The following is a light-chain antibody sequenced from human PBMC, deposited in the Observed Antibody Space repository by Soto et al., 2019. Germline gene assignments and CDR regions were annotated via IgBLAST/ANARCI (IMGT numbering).Light chain of an antibody. V-gene: IGLV2-14*03. CDR1: SSDVGGYDF. J-gene: IGLJ1*01. CDR3: SSYTSISTYV. CDR2: DVS. Sequence: QSALTQPASVSGSPGQSITISCTGTSSDVGGYDFVSWYQHHPGKAPRLMIYDVSHRPSGVSDRVSASKSGNTASLTISGLLAEDEADYYCSSYTSISTYVFGTGTKLTVL.